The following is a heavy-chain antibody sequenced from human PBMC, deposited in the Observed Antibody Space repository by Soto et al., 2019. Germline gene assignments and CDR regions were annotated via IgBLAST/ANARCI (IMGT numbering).Heavy chain of an antibody. V-gene: IGHV3-74*01. CDR3: ARGRAGGPLVLDY. J-gene: IGHJ4*02. CDR1: GFTFSSYW. Sequence: PGGSLRLSCAASGFTFSSYWMHWVRQAPGKGLVWVSRINNDRSTTDYADSVKGRFTISRDNAKNTLYLQMNSLRAEDTAVYYCARGRAGGPLVLDYWGQGTLVTVSS. CDR2: INNDRSTT. D-gene: IGHD6-13*01.